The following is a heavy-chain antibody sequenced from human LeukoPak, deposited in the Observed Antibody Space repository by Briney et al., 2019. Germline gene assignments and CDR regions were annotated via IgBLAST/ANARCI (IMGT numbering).Heavy chain of an antibody. D-gene: IGHD3-10*01. CDR2: MNPNSGNT. Sequence: MNPNSGNTGYAQKFQGRVTMTRNTSISTAYMELSSLRSEDTAVYYCAREGGSPLNWFDPWGQGTLVTVSS. J-gene: IGHJ5*02. V-gene: IGHV1-8*01. CDR3: AREGGSPLNWFDP.